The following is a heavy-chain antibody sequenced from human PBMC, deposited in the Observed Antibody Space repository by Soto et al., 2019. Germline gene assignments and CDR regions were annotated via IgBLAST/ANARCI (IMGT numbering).Heavy chain of an antibody. CDR2: IIPIFGTA. CDR3: ASPAKPRYYHYGRDV. Sequence: QVQLVQSGAEVKKPGSSVKVSCKASGGTFSSYAISWVRQAPGQGLEWMGGIIPIFGTANYAQKCQGRVTSTAYESRRTAYMELSSMRSEDTAVYYCASPAKPRYYHYGRDVWGQGTTVTVSS. J-gene: IGHJ6*02. CDR1: GGTFSSYA. V-gene: IGHV1-69*12.